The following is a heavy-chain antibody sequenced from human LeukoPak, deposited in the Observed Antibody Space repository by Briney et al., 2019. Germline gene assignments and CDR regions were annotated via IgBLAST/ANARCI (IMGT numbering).Heavy chain of an antibody. CDR3: AKSDQLWLPYFDH. V-gene: IGHV3-33*06. D-gene: IGHD5-18*01. CDR1: GFTFSSYG. Sequence: QPGRSLRLSCAASGFTFSSYGMHWVRQAPGTGLEWVAVVWYDGSSKYYADSVKGRFTISRDNSKNTLYLQMNSLRAEDTAVYYCAKSDQLWLPYFDHWGQGTLVTVSS. CDR2: VWYDGSSK. J-gene: IGHJ4*02.